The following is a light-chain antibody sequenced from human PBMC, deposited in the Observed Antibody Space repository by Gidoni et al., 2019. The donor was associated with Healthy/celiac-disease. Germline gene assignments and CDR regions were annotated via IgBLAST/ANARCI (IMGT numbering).Light chain of an antibody. V-gene: IGKV3-20*01. CDR1: QSVSSSY. Sequence: EIMLTQSPGTLSLSPGERATLSCRASQSVSSSYLAWYQQKPVQAPRLLIYGASSRATGIPDRFSGSGSGTDFTLTISRLEPEDFAVYYCQQYGSSPLTFGQXTKLEIK. J-gene: IGKJ2*01. CDR3: QQYGSSPLT. CDR2: GAS.